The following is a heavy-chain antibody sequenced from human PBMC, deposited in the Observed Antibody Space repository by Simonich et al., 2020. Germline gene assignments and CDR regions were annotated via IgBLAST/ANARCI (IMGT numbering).Heavy chain of an antibody. CDR2: SNSEGSST. J-gene: IGHJ3*02. D-gene: IGHD4-4*01. Sequence: EVQLVESGGGLVQPGGSLRLSCAASGFTFSSYWMDWVRQAPGKGLVVVSRSNSEGSSTSYADSVKGRFTSSRDNAKNTLYLQMNSLRAEDTAVYYCARDYSNYDAFDIWGQGTMVTVSS. CDR1: GFTFSSYW. CDR3: ARDYSNYDAFDI. V-gene: IGHV3-74*01.